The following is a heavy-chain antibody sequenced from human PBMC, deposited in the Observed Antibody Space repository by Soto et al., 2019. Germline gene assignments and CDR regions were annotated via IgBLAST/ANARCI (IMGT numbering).Heavy chain of an antibody. J-gene: IGHJ5*02. Sequence: LSLTCTVSGGSVSSGSYYWSWIRQPPGKGLEWIGYIYYSGSTNYNPSLKSRVTISVDTSKNQFSLKLSSVTAADTAVYYCAREPYGDFYNWFDPWGQGTLVTVSS. D-gene: IGHD4-17*01. CDR1: GGSVSSGSYY. CDR2: IYYSGST. CDR3: AREPYGDFYNWFDP. V-gene: IGHV4-61*01.